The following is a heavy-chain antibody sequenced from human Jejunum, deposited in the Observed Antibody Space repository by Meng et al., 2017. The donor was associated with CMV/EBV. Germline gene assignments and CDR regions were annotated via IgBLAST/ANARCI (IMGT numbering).Heavy chain of an antibody. V-gene: IGHV4-4*07. D-gene: IGHD3-22*01. J-gene: IGHJ4*02. CDR1: GGSLSFYY. CDR3: VRETDMTVGPHFDY. Sequence: VQLQESGAGLLKPSATLSLTCTVSGGSLSFYYWSWIRKPAGKGLEWIGRIFTTGSTNYHPSLKSRVTMSVDTSKNQFSLRLTSVTAADTAIYYCVRETDMTVGPHFDYWGQGALVTVSS. CDR2: IFTTGST.